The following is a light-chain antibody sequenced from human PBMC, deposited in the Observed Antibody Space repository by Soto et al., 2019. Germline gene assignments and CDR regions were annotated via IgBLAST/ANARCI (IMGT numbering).Light chain of an antibody. V-gene: IGKV1-17*01. CDR1: QDIRSD. J-gene: IGKJ4*01. Sequence: DIQMTQSPSSLSASVGDRVTITCRASQDIRSDLGWYHQKPGKPPKRLIYAASSLQSGVPSRFSGSGSGTEFTFTISSLQPEDFAIYYCPQHNSYPMTFGGGTKVEIK. CDR2: AAS. CDR3: PQHNSYPMT.